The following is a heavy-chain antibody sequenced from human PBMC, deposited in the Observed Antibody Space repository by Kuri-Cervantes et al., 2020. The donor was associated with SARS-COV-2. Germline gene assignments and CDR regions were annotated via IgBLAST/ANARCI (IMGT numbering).Heavy chain of an antibody. J-gene: IGHJ4*02. D-gene: IGHD1-7*01. CDR3: ARVGRNPAELELLSYYFDY. Sequence: GESLKISCAASGFTFSSYATSWVRQAPGKGLEWVSIIYRDGSTYYADSVKGRFTISRDNAKNSLYLQMNSLRAEDTALYHCARVGRNPAELELLSYYFDYWGQGTLVTVSS. CDR2: IYRDGST. V-gene: IGHV3-23*03. CDR1: GFTFSSYA.